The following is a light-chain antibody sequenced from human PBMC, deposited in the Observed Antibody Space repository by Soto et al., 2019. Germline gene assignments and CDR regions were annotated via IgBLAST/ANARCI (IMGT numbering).Light chain of an antibody. CDR3: SSYTSSSTRV. CDR2: EVS. J-gene: IGLJ3*02. V-gene: IGLV2-14*01. CDR1: SSDVGGYNY. Sequence: SALTQPASVSGSPGQSITISCTGTSSDVGGYNYVSWYQQHPGKAPKLMIYEVSNRPSGVSNRFSGSKSGNTASLTISGLQAVDEADYYCSSYTSSSTRVFGGGIK.